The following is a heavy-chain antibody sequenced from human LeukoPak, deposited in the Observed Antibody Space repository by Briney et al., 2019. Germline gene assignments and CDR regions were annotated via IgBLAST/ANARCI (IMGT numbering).Heavy chain of an antibody. CDR1: GYTFNTYG. CDR3: ARTAPGTSLGGYYYYMDA. V-gene: IGHV1-18*01. D-gene: IGHD1/OR15-1a*01. CDR2: ISVYNGNT. Sequence: ASVKVSCKASGYTFNTYGINWVRQAPGQGPEWMGWISVYNGNTNYAQKFQGRVTLTTDTSASTAHMELRGLRSDDTAVYYCARTAPGTSLGGYYYYMDAWGKGTTITVSS. J-gene: IGHJ6*03.